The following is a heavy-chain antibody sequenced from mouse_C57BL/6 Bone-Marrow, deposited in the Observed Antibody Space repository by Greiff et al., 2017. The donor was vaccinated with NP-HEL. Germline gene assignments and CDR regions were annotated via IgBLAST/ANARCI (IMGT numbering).Heavy chain of an antibody. CDR3: AGAGHDGGPYYSMDY. CDR1: GFTFSDYG. CDR2: ISSGSSTI. Sequence: EVKLVESGGGLVKPGGSLKLSCAASGFTFSDYGMHWVRQAPEKGLEWVAYISSGSSTIYYADTVKGRFTISRDNAKNTLFLQMTSLRSEDTAMYYCAGAGHDGGPYYSMDYWGQGTSVTVSS. J-gene: IGHJ4*01. D-gene: IGHD2-12*01. V-gene: IGHV5-17*01.